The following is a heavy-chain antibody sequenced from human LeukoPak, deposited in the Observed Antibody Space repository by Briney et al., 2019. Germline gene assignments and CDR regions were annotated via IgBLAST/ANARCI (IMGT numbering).Heavy chain of an antibody. D-gene: IGHD1-1*01. CDR2: IYSAGST. V-gene: IGHV3-53*04. J-gene: IGHJ4*02. CDR3: ARVDTTLSYKLDY. Sequence: GGSLRLSCAASAFTVSSNCMIWVRQPPGKGLEWVSVIYSAGSTYNADSVKGRFTISRHNSKHTVYVQMDNLRPEDTAVYYCARVDTTLSYKLDYWGQGTLVTVSS. CDR1: AFTVSSNC.